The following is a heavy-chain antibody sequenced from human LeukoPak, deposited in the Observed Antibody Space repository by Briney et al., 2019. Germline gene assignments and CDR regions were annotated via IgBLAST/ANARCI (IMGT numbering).Heavy chain of an antibody. Sequence: SQTLSLTCAISGDSVSSNSAAWNSIRQSPSRGLEWLGRTYYRSKWYNDYAVSVKSRITINPDTSKNQFSLPLNSVTPEDTAVYYCARDPLIDHASRHFDYWGQGTLVTVSS. J-gene: IGHJ4*02. D-gene: IGHD3-16*01. CDR2: TYYRSKWYN. CDR1: GDSVSSNSAA. CDR3: ARDPLIDHASRHFDY. V-gene: IGHV6-1*01.